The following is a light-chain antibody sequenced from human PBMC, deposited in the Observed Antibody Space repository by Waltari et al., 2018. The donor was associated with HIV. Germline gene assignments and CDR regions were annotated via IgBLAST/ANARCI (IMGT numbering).Light chain of an antibody. CDR3: GTWDTILSGGV. CDR2: ENS. CDR1: HSHIGNNY. V-gene: IGLV1-51*02. Sequence: QSILTQPPSVSAAPGQKVTISCSGNHSHIGNNYVAWYQQFPGTAPKFLIYENSKRPSGIPDRFSGSKSGTSATLGITGLQAGDEADYYCGTWDTILSGGVFGGGTKVTVL. J-gene: IGLJ2*01.